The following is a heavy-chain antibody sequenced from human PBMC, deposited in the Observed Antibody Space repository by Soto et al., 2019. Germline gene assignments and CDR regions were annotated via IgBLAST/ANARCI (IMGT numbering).Heavy chain of an antibody. J-gene: IGHJ6*02. D-gene: IGHD3-10*01. CDR1: GFTFSSYW. CDR3: ARELFTSYYYYGMDV. V-gene: IGHV3-74*01. Sequence: AGSLRLSCAVSGFTFSSYWMHWVRQPPGKGLVWVSRINSDGSSTSYADSVKGRFTISRDNTKNTLYLQMNSLRAEDTAVYYWARELFTSYYYYGMDVWGQGTTVTVSS. CDR2: INSDGSST.